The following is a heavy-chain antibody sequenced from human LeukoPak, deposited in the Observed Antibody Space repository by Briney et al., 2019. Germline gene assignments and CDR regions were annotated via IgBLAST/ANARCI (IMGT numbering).Heavy chain of an antibody. V-gene: IGHV3-53*01. CDR1: GFTVSSNY. Sequence: HTGGSLRLSCAASGFTVSSNYMSWVRQAPGKGLEWVSVIYSGGSTYYADSVKGRFTISRDSSKNTLYLQMNSLRADDTAVYYCARGIVAAVNWFDPWGQGTLVTVSS. CDR3: ARGIVAAVNWFDP. D-gene: IGHD2-15*01. CDR2: IYSGGST. J-gene: IGHJ5*02.